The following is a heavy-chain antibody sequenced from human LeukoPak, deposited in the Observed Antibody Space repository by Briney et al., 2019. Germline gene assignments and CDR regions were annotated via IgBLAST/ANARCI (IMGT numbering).Heavy chain of an antibody. D-gene: IGHD2-15*01. Sequence: GSLRLSCAVSGFPVSTSYMSWVRQAPGKGLEWVSVIYSGGTTYYADSVKGRFTVSRDTSKNTIYLQMNSLRAEDTAVYYCAIEGGGTWGVSFNYWGQGTLVTVSS. V-gene: IGHV3-66*01. CDR3: AIEGGGTWGVSFNY. J-gene: IGHJ4*02. CDR2: IYSGGTT. CDR1: GFPVSTSY.